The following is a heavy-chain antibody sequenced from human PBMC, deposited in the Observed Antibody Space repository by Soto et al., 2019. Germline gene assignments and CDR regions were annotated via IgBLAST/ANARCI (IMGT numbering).Heavy chain of an antibody. D-gene: IGHD2-2*01. CDR3: AKDRYCSSTSCSSLNS. CDR1: GFMFFSYE. CDR2: ISGRAGNT. J-gene: IGHJ5*02. V-gene: IGHV3-23*01. Sequence: GGSLRLSCAASGFMFFSYEMNWVRQAPGKGLEWVSVISGRAGNTYYADSVKGRFTISRDNSKNTLYLYMSSLRAEDTALYYCAKDRYCSSTSCSSLNSWGQGTLVTVSS.